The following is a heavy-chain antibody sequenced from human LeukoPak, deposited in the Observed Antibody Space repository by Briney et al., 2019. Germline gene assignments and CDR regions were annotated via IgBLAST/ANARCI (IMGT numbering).Heavy chain of an antibody. V-gene: IGHV3-73*01. CDR2: IRTKANTYAT. CDR3: AKGSKGVVFTRDHYMDV. CDR1: GFTFSGSS. D-gene: IGHD3-3*01. J-gene: IGHJ6*03. Sequence: GGSLRLSCAASGFTFSGSSIHWVRQASGKGLEWVGLIRTKANTYATAYAASVTGRFTISRDNSMDTLYLQMNSLRAEDTAVYYCAKGSKGVVFTRDHYMDVWGKGTTVTISS.